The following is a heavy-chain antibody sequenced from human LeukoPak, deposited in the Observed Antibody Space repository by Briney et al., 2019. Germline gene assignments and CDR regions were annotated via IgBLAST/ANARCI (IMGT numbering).Heavy chain of an antibody. Sequence: SETLSLTCTVSGGSISSYYWSWIRQPPGKGLEWIGYISYSGSTDYNPSLKSRVTMSVDTSKNQFSLKLSSVTAADTAVYYCAGCRGGGWQNYFDTWGQGTLVTVSS. J-gene: IGHJ5*02. CDR3: AGCRGGGWQNYFDT. CDR2: ISYSGST. D-gene: IGHD2-15*01. V-gene: IGHV4-59*08. CDR1: GGSISSYY.